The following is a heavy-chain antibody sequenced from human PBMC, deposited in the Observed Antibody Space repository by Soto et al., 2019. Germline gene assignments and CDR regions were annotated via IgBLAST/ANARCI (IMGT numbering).Heavy chain of an antibody. Sequence: SVKVSCKASGGTFSSYAISWVRQAPGPGLEWMGGIIPIFGTANYAQKFQGRVTITADESTSTPYMELSSLRSEDTAVYYCARYPRHPDCGGDCSFRFDPWGQGTVVTV. CDR1: GGTFSSYA. D-gene: IGHD2-21*02. J-gene: IGHJ5*02. V-gene: IGHV1-69*13. CDR2: IIPIFGTA. CDR3: ARYPRHPDCGGDCSFRFDP.